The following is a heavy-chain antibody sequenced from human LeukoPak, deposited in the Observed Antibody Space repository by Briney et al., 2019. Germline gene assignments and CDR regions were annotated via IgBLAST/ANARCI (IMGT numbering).Heavy chain of an antibody. CDR3: ARMAVSYYYDSSTYSPVAFDV. V-gene: IGHV4-38-2*02. J-gene: IGHJ3*01. Sequence: SETLPLTCNVSGYSISSGFYWGWIRQSPGEGLEWIATIFHSGSIFYNPSLKGRVSLSVDTSQNQFSLELNSVTAADTAVYYCARMAVSYYYDSSTYSPVAFDVWGQGTMVTVSS. D-gene: IGHD3-22*01. CDR1: GYSISSGFY. CDR2: IFHSGSI.